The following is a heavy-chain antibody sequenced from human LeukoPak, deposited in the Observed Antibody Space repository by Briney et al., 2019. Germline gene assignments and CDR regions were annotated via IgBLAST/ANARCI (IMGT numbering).Heavy chain of an antibody. CDR1: EFTFSSYA. V-gene: IGHV3-30*04. CDR3: ARSRSGSYLLGY. D-gene: IGHD1-26*01. Sequence: PGGSLRLSCAASEFTFSSYAMHWVRQAPGKGLEWVAVILYDGSNKYYADSVQGRFTISRDNSKNTVYLQMNSLRAEDTAVYYCARSRSGSYLLGYWGQGTLVTVSS. CDR2: ILYDGSNK. J-gene: IGHJ4*02.